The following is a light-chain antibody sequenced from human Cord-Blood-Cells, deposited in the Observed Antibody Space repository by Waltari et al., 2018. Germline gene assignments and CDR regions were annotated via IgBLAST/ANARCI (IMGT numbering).Light chain of an antibody. CDR1: SSDVGSHNP. J-gene: IGLJ3*02. CDR2: EGS. CDR3: CSYASSSTWV. Sequence: QSALTQPASVSGSPGQSITIPCTVPSSDVGSHNPLSWYQQHPGKAPTRMIYEGSKRPSGVSKRFSGSKSGNTASLTISGLQAEDEADYYCCSYASSSTWVFGGGTKLTVL. V-gene: IGLV2-23*01.